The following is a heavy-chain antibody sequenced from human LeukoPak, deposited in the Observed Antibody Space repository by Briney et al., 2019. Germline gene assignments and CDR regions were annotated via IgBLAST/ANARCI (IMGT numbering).Heavy chain of an antibody. J-gene: IGHJ4*02. CDR1: GNYW. D-gene: IGHD2/OR15-2a*01. Sequence: GGSLRLSCAASGNYWMHWVRQAPGKGLVWVSHINSDGSWTSYTDSVKGRFTISKDNAKNTVYLQMNIPRAEDTAVYYCVSFYETCWGRGTLVTVSS. V-gene: IGHV3-74*01. CDR3: VSFYETC. CDR2: INSDGSWT.